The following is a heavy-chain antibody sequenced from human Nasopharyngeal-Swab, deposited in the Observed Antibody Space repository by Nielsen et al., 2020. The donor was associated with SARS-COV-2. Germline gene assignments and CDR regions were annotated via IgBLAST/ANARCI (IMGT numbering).Heavy chain of an antibody. Sequence: SETLSLTCAVSGDSITRGLFSRWSWQPPGKGLEWIGSMYHTGSTYYNPSLKSRVTISIDTSKNQFSLKLSSVNAADTAVYYCARLYISPRRFDPWGQGALVTVSS. CDR1: GDSITRGLF. V-gene: IGHV4-38-2*01. J-gene: IGHJ5*02. D-gene: IGHD2-2*02. CDR2: MYHTGST. CDR3: ARLYISPRRFDP.